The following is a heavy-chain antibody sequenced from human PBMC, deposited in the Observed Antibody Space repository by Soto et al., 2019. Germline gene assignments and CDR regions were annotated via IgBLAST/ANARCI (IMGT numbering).Heavy chain of an antibody. CDR1: GGSISSSNW. J-gene: IGHJ4*02. V-gene: IGHV4-4*02. CDR2: IYHSGST. Sequence: SLTCAVSGGSISSSNWWSWVRQPPGKGLEWIGEIYHSGSTNYNPSLKSRVTISVDKSKNQFSLKLSSVTAADTAVYYCARDRYKVGATTRGFFDYWGPGTLVTVS. D-gene: IGHD1-26*01. CDR3: ARDRYKVGATTRGFFDY.